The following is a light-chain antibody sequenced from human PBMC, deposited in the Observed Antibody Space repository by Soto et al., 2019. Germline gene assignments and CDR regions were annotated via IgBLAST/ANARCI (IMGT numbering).Light chain of an antibody. V-gene: IGLV2-23*01. Sequence: QSALTRPASVSGSPGQSITISCTGTSSDVGNYNLVSWYQQHPGKAPKLMIYEGSKRPSGVSNRFSGSKSGNTASLTISGLQAEDEADYYCCSYAGSSTYVVFGGGTKVTVL. CDR1: SSDVGNYNL. CDR3: CSYAGSSTYVV. J-gene: IGLJ2*01. CDR2: EGS.